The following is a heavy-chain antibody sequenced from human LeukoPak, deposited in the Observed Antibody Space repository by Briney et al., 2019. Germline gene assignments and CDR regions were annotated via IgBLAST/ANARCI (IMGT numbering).Heavy chain of an antibody. CDR1: GYTFTSYG. V-gene: IGHV1-18*01. Sequence: SVKVSCKASGYTFTSYGISWVRQAPGQGLEWMGWISAYNGNTNYAQKLQGRVTMTTDTSTSTAHMELRSLRSDDTAVYYCASSRWVSSGWTNYCYYGMDVWGQGTTVTASS. J-gene: IGHJ6*02. D-gene: IGHD6-19*01. CDR3: ASSRWVSSGWTNYCYYGMDV. CDR2: ISAYNGNT.